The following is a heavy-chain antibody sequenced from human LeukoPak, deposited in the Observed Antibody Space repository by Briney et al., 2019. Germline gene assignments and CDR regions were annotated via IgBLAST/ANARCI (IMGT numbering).Heavy chain of an antibody. D-gene: IGHD6-19*01. CDR1: GGTFSSYA. CDR3: ATDLGAGTPWQFDP. CDR2: IIPIFGTA. V-gene: IGHV1-69*13. Sequence: ASVKVSCKASGGTFSSYAISWVRQAPGQGLEWMGGIIPIFGTANYAQKFQGRVTITADESTSTAYMELSSLRSEDTAVYYCATDLGAGTPWQFDPWGQGTLVTVSS. J-gene: IGHJ5*02.